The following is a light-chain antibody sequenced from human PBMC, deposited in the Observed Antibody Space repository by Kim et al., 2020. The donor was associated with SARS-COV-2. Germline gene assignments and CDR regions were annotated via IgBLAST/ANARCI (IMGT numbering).Light chain of an antibody. V-gene: IGLV2-14*03. CDR2: DVS. Sequence: QSALTQPASVSGTPGQSITISCTGTSSDVGSYNYVSWYQQHPGKAPKLMIYDVSNRPSGVSNLFSGSKSGNTASLTSSGLQAEDEADYYCSSYTSSSTWVFGGGTQLTVL. CDR1: SSDVGSYNY. J-gene: IGLJ3*02. CDR3: SSYTSSSTWV.